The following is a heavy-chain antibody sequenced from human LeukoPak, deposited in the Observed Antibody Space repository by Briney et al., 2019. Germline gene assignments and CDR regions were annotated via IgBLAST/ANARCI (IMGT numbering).Heavy chain of an antibody. CDR3: ARGAYYYGSGAEIFTFDI. Sequence: GGSLGLSCAASGFTFSDYYMSWIRQAPGKGLEWVSYISSSGSTIYYADSVKGRFTISRDNAKNSLYLQMNSLRAEDTAVYYCARGAYYYGSGAEIFTFDIWGQGTMVTVSS. D-gene: IGHD3-10*01. V-gene: IGHV3-11*01. J-gene: IGHJ3*02. CDR1: GFTFSDYY. CDR2: ISSSGSTI.